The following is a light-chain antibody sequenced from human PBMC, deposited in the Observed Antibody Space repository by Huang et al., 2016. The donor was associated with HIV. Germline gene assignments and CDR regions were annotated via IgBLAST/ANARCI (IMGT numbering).Light chain of an antibody. Sequence: EIIMTQSPATLSLSPGEGASLSCRANQSVATNFAWYLHRPGQSPRILIFGASTRSSGLPGRFSGSGSGTQFTLTVIGLQSEDFAVYYCQQYHNWPYTFGQGTKLEI. J-gene: IGKJ2*01. CDR3: QQYHNWPYT. V-gene: IGKV3-15*01. CDR1: QSVATN. CDR2: GAS.